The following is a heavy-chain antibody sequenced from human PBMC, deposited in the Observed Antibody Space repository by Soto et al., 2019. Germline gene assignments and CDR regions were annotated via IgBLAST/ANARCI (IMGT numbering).Heavy chain of an antibody. V-gene: IGHV1-69*01. Sequence: QGQLVQSGAEVKKPGSSVKGSCKASGGSFSTYGFSWVRQAPGQGLEWMGGFLPVFTTAKYAQKFQGRVSITAPEASYTAYMELSSLRSQDTAVYFCARGAVDVSTTTDRQGALDIWGQGTGVTVSS. CDR3: ARGAVDVSTTTDRQGALDI. J-gene: IGHJ3*02. CDR2: FLPVFTTA. CDR1: GGSFSTYG. D-gene: IGHD1-1*01.